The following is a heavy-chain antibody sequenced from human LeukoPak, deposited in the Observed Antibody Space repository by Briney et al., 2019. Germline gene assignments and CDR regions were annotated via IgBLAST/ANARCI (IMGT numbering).Heavy chain of an antibody. J-gene: IGHJ4*02. CDR3: ASNPPRTGDLNS. CDR2: MSPNNGNT. CDR1: GYTFTNYD. Sequence: ASVKVSCKTSGYTFTNYDINWVRQATGQGLEWLGWMSPNNGNTGYAQKLQGRVTMTRDTSINTAYMELSSLRSEDTAVYYCASNPPRTGDLNSWGQGALVTVSS. D-gene: IGHD7-27*01. V-gene: IGHV1-8*01.